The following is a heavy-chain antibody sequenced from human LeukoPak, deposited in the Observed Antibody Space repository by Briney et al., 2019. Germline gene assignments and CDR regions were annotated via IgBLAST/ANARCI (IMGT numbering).Heavy chain of an antibody. CDR1: GYTFTTYY. V-gene: IGHV1-2*02. CDR3: TRGVRNWFDP. J-gene: IGHJ5*02. Sequence: GASVKVSCKASGYTFTTYYIHWVRQAPGRGLEWMGWVNPSSGVTNYAQNFQGRVTMTRDTSITTAYMELSRLRSDDTAVYYCTRGVRNWFDPWGQGTLVTVSS. CDR2: VNPSSGVT.